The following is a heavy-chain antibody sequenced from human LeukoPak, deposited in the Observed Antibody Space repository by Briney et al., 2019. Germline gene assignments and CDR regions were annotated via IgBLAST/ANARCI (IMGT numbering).Heavy chain of an antibody. J-gene: IGHJ4*02. CDR3: ARGYYDSSGYFHYYFDY. Sequence: PGRSLRLSCAASGFXFSTYGIHWVRQAPGKGLEWVALIWYDGSNKYYAESVKGRFSISRDNSKNTLYLQMNSLRAEDMAVYYCARGYYDSSGYFHYYFDYWGQGTLVTVSS. CDR2: IWYDGSNK. CDR1: GFXFSTYG. V-gene: IGHV3-33*01. D-gene: IGHD3-22*01.